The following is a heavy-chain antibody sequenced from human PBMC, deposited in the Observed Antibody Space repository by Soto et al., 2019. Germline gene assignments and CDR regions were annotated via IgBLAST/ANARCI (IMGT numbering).Heavy chain of an antibody. D-gene: IGHD5-18*01. V-gene: IGHV3-7*03. CDR3: ARVMSVQLWQGWADYYGMDV. CDR1: GFTFSSYW. CDR2: IKQDGSEK. Sequence: HPGGSLRLSCAASGFTFSSYWMSWVRQAPGKGLEWVANIKQDGSEKYYVDSVKGRFTISRDNAKNSLYLQMNSLRAGDTAVYYCARVMSVQLWQGWADYYGMDVWGQGTTVTVSS. J-gene: IGHJ6*02.